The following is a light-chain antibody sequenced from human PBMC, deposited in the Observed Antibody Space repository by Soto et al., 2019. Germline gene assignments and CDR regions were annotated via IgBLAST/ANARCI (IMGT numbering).Light chain of an antibody. J-gene: IGKJ5*01. CDR3: QQYGSSSIT. Sequence: IVLTQSPGTLFSSPGEKDTISCRASQSVSSSYLAWYQQKPGQAPRLLIYGASSRATGIPDRFSGSGSGTDFTLTISRLEPEDFAVYYCQQYGSSSITFGQGTRLEIK. CDR2: GAS. V-gene: IGKV3-20*01. CDR1: QSVSSSY.